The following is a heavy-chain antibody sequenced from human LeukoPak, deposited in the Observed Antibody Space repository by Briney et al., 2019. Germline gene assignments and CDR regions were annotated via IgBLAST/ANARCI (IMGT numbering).Heavy chain of an antibody. CDR2: IYHSGST. Sequence: SETLSLTCTVSGYSISSGYYWGWIRQPPGKGLEWIGSIYHSGSTYYNPSLKSRVTISVDTSKNQSSLKLSSVTAADTAVYYCARFSRPGTGAFDIWGQGTMVTISS. D-gene: IGHD3-10*01. J-gene: IGHJ3*02. CDR1: GYSISSGYY. V-gene: IGHV4-38-2*02. CDR3: ARFSRPGTGAFDI.